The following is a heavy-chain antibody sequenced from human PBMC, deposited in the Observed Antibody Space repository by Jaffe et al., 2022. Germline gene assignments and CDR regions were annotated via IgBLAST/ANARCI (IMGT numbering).Heavy chain of an antibody. CDR2: ISQSGSI. D-gene: IGHD2-8*01. CDR3: ARVSLVDVAPNGLGYYYMDV. J-gene: IGHJ6*03. V-gene: IGHV4-34*01. Sequence: QVQLQPWGAGLLKPSETLSLSCAVNGGSLRGYFWSWIRQSPGKGLEWIGDISQSGSIYYNNPSLKSRVTISVDTSKNQFSLRLSSVTAADTAVYYCARVSLVDVAPNGLGYYYMDVWGKGTTVTVSS. CDR1: GGSLRGYF.